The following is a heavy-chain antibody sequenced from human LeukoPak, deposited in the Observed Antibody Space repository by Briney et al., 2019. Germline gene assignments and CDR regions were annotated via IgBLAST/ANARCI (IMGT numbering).Heavy chain of an antibody. Sequence: GGFRRRSCAGSGFTFRSSGMHWVRQAPGEWLGWVAVISYDGSNKYSADSVKGRLTTSRANSKNTLYLQMNSLRAEDTAVYYCAKVGGGDWYYWGQGTLVTVSS. D-gene: IGHD2-21*02. CDR1: GFTFRSSG. CDR2: ISYDGSNK. V-gene: IGHV3-30*18. CDR3: AKVGGGDWYY. J-gene: IGHJ4*02.